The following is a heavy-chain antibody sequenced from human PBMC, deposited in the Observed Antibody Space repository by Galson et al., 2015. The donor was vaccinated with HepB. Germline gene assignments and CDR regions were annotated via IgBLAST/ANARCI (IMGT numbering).Heavy chain of an antibody. V-gene: IGHV3-64D*06. J-gene: IGHJ4*02. CDR2: ISSNGGST. CDR1: GFTFSSYA. Sequence: SLRLSCAASGFTFSSYAMHWVRQAPGKGLEYVSAISSNGGSTYYADSVKGRFTISRDNSKNTLYLQMSSLRAEDTAVYYCVKDRRIAVAGTDLPDYWGQGTLVTVSS. D-gene: IGHD6-19*01. CDR3: VKDRRIAVAGTDLPDY.